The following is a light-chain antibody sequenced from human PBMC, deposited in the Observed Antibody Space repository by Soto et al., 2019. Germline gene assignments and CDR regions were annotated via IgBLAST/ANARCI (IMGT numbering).Light chain of an antibody. J-gene: IGKJ1*01. CDR3: QQYNNWLWT. CDR2: GAS. Sequence: EIVMTQSPATLSVSPGERATLSCRASQSVNSNLVWFQQKPGQAPRLLIYGASTRATGIPGRFSGSGFGTAFTLTIRSLQSEDFSVYYCQQYNNWLWTFGQGTKVEIK. V-gene: IGKV3-15*01. CDR1: QSVNSN.